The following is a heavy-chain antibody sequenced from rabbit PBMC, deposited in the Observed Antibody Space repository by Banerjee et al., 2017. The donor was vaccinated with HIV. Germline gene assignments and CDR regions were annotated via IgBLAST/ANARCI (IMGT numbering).Heavy chain of an antibody. Sequence: QSLEESGGGLVKPGGTLTLTCKASGFSFSSGYYMCWVRQAPGKGLEWIACIYAGNSGASYYASWAKGRFTISKTSSTTVTLQMTSLTAADTATYFCARDLSYYYDMALRGQGTLVTVS. V-gene: IGHV1S40*01. CDR1: GFSFSSGYY. CDR2: IYAGNSGAS. J-gene: IGHJ6*01. CDR3: ARDLSYYYDMAL.